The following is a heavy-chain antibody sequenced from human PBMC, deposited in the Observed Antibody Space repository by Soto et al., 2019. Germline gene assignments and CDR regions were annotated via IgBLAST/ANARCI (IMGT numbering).Heavy chain of an antibody. CDR3: ARGSTSGYDLDY. Sequence: QVQLQQWGAGLLKPSETLSLTCAVYGGSFSGYYWSWIRQPPGKGLEWIGEINHSGSTNYNPSLKRRVTISVDTSKNQFSLKLSSVTAADTAVYYCARGSTSGYDLDYWGQGTLVTVSS. CDR1: GGSFSGYY. V-gene: IGHV4-34*01. D-gene: IGHD5-12*01. J-gene: IGHJ4*02. CDR2: INHSGST.